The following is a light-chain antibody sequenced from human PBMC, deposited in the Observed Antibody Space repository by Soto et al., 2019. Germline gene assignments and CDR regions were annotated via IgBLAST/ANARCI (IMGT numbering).Light chain of an antibody. J-gene: IGLJ1*01. CDR2: DSN. CDR3: GAWDDSLRLYV. Sequence: QSVLTQPRSVSTAPGQTVTISCSGSSSNIGKYYVSRYQQLPGEAPKLLIYDSNKRPSGIPERFSASRSGTSATLGITGLQTGDEADYYCGAWDDSLRLYVFGPGTKVTVL. V-gene: IGLV1-51*01. CDR1: SSNIGKYY.